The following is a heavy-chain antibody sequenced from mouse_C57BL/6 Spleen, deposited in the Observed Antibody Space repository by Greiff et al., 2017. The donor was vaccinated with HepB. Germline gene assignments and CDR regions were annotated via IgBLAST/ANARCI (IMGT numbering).Heavy chain of an antibody. CDR3: ATGDSSGYGY. V-gene: IGHV1-76*01. Sequence: QVQLKQSGAELVRPGASVKLSCKASGYTFTDYYINWVKQRPGQGLEWIARIYPGSGNTYYNEKFKGKATLTAEKSSSTAYMQLSSLTSEDSAVYFCATGDSSGYGYWGQGTTLTVSS. CDR1: GYTFTDYY. CDR2: IYPGSGNT. D-gene: IGHD3-2*02. J-gene: IGHJ2*01.